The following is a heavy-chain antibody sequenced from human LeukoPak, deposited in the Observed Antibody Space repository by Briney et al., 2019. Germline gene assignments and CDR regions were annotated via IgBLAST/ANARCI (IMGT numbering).Heavy chain of an antibody. CDR3: AKGCTGASCYVLDS. CDR1: GYDFTTNY. D-gene: IGHD2-15*01. J-gene: IGHJ4*02. V-gene: IGHV1-46*01. Sequence: ASVTVSCKASGYDFTTNYIHWVRQAPGQGLQWMGTINPSVGSTTYGQRFRGRVTMTRDTSTATVYMDLSSLTSEDTAIYYCAKGCTGASCYVLDSWGQGTLVTVSS. CDR2: INPSVGST.